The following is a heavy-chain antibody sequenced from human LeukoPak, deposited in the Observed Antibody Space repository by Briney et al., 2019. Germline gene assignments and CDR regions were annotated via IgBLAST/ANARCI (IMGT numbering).Heavy chain of an antibody. Sequence: SETLSLTCTVSGGSISSYYWSGIRQPPGKGLEWIGYIYYSGSTNYNPSLKSRVTISVDTSKNQFSLTLSSVTAADTAVYYCARQSILWFGEFDYWGQGTLVTVSS. V-gene: IGHV4-59*08. CDR2: IYYSGST. CDR3: ARQSILWFGEFDY. CDR1: GGSISSYY. D-gene: IGHD3-10*01. J-gene: IGHJ4*02.